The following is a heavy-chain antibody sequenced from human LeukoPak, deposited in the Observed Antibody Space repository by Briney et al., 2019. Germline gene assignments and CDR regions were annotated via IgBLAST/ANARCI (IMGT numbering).Heavy chain of an antibody. V-gene: IGHV4-39*02. CDR2: IHYSGTT. D-gene: IGHD3-22*01. CDR3: ARDRSYYYDSSGYVPLDY. CDR1: GDSINNSIYY. Sequence: SETLSLTCTVSGDSINNSIYYWGWIRQSPGKGLEWIGSIHYSGTTYSNPSLKSRLTISEDTSKNQVSLKLSSVTAADTAVYYCARDRSYYYDSSGYVPLDYWGQGTLVTVSS. J-gene: IGHJ4*02.